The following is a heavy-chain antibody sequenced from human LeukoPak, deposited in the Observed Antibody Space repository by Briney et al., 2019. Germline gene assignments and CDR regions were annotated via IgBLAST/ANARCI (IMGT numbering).Heavy chain of an antibody. V-gene: IGHV5-51*01. CDR1: GYSFTNYW. CDR3: ARRGAIVPQGSAMVAATLEFDY. CDR2: IYPDDSDT. J-gene: IGHJ4*02. Sequence: GESLKISCKGSGYSFTNYWIGWVRQMPGKGLEWMGIIYPDDSDTRYSPSFQGQVTISADKSITTAYLQWSSLKASDTATYYCARRGAIVPQGSAMVAATLEFDYWGQGTLVTVSS. D-gene: IGHD2-15*01.